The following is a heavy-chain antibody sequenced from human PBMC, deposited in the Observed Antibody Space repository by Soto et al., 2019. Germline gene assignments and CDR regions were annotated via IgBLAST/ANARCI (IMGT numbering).Heavy chain of an antibody. Sequence: QVQLVQSGAEVEKPGASVKVSCKASGYTFTSYYIHWVRQAPGQGLEWMGIINPSSGSTSYAQKFQGRVTMTRDTSTSTVYMELSSLRSEDTAVYYCARYSGNVKAGFDYWGQGTLVTVSS. CDR1: GYTFTSYY. J-gene: IGHJ4*02. CDR3: ARYSGNVKAGFDY. D-gene: IGHD5-12*01. V-gene: IGHV1-46*03. CDR2: INPSSGST.